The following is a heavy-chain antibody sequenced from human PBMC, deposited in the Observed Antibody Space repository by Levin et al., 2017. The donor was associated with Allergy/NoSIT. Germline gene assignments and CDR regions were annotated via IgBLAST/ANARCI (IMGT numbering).Heavy chain of an antibody. CDR2: ISSSSSYT. CDR3: ARDRAGSGYDSYYFDY. J-gene: IGHJ4*02. D-gene: IGHD5-12*01. Sequence: GGSLRLSCAASGFTFSDYYMSWIRQAPGKGLEWVSYISSSSSYTNYAASVKGRFTISRDNAKNSLYLQLNSLRAEDTAVYYCARDRAGSGYDSYYFDYWGQGTLVTVSS. CDR1: GFTFSDYY. V-gene: IGHV3-11*05.